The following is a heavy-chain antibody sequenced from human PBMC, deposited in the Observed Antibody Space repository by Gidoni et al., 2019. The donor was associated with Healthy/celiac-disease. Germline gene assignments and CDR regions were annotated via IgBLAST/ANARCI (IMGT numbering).Heavy chain of an antibody. CDR2: IYYSGST. D-gene: IGHD2-2*02. CDR3: ARQLCRHCSSTSCYTCAFDI. J-gene: IGHJ3*02. CDR1: GGSIRSSSYY. Sequence: QLQLQEPGPGLVKPSETLSITCTLSGGSIRSSSYYCGWIRQPPGQVLEWIGSIYYSGSTYYNPSLKRRVTISVDTSKNQFSLKLSSVTAADTAVYYCARQLCRHCSSTSCYTCAFDIWGQGTMVTVSS. V-gene: IGHV4-39*01.